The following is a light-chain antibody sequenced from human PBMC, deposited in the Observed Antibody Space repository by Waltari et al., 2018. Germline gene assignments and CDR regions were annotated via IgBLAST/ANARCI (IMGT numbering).Light chain of an antibody. V-gene: IGKV3-20*01. Sequence: EIVLTQSPGTLSLSPGERATLSCRASQNVISSYLTWYQQKRGQAPRLLIYGASTGATGIPDRVSGSGSGTEFTLTISRLEPEDFALYYCQQFGSTPAITFGQGTRLEIK. CDR1: QNVISSY. CDR3: QQFGSTPAIT. J-gene: IGKJ5*01. CDR2: GAS.